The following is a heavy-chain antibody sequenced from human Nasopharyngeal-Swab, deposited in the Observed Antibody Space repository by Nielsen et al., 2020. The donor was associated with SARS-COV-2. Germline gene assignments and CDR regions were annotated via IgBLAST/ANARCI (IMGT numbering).Heavy chain of an antibody. J-gene: IGHJ4*02. V-gene: IGHV4-59*01. D-gene: IGHD3-3*01. CDR1: GGSISSYY. CDR3: ARASHVVRFLEPYFDY. CDR2: IYYSGST. Sequence: SETLSLTCTVSGGSISSYYWSWIRQPPGKGLEWIGYIYYSGSTNYNPSLKSRVTISVDTSKNQFSLKLSSVTAADTAVYYCARASHVVRFLEPYFDYWGQGTLGTVSS.